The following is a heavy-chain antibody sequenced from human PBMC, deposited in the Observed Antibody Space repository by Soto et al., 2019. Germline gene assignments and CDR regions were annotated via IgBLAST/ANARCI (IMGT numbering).Heavy chain of an antibody. V-gene: IGHV1-69*01. CDR1: GGTFSSYA. J-gene: IGHJ6*02. CDR3: ARSQGGSSSLDIYYYYYYGMDV. CDR2: IIPIFGTA. D-gene: IGHD2-15*01. Sequence: QVQLVQSGAEVKKPGSSVKVSCKAPGGTFSSYAISWVRQAPGQGLEWMGGIIPIFGTAKYAQQFQGRVTITADESTSTGYTELSSLRSEETAVYYCARSQGGSSSLDIYYYYYYGMDVWGQGTRVTVSS.